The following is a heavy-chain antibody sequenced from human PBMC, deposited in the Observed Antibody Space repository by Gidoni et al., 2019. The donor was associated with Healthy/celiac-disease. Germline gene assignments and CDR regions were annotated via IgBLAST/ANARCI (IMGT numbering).Heavy chain of an antibody. V-gene: IGHV1-2*04. J-gene: IGHJ5*02. CDR3: ARARFIAAAGTRFDP. Sequence: VQLVQSGAEVKKPGPSVKLSCKASGDNFTGYYMHWVRQAPGQGLEWMGWNNPNRGGTNSAQKFQGWVTMTRDTAISTAYMELSRLRSDDTAVYYCARARFIAAAGTRFDPWGQGTLVTVSS. CDR2: NNPNRGGT. CDR1: GDNFTGYY. D-gene: IGHD6-13*01.